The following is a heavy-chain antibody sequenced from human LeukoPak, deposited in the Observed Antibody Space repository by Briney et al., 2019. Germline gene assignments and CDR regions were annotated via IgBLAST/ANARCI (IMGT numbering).Heavy chain of an antibody. CDR3: ARESGIAVAGTWAY. CDR2: INHSGRT. CDR1: GGSFSGYY. Sequence: PSETLSLTCAVYGGSFSGYYWSWIRQPPGKGLEWIGEINHSGRTNYNPSLKSRVTISVDTSKNQFSLKLSSVTAADTAVYYCARESGIAVAGTWAYWGQGTLVTVSS. V-gene: IGHV4-34*01. J-gene: IGHJ4*02. D-gene: IGHD6-19*01.